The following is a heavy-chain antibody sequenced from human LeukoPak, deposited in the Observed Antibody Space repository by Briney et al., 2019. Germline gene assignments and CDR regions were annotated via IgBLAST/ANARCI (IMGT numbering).Heavy chain of an antibody. CDR1: GYSISSGYY. D-gene: IGHD3-10*01. J-gene: IGHJ4*02. CDR3: ARGEDYGSGPDY. CDR2: IYHSGST. V-gene: IGHV4-38-2*02. Sequence: SETLSLTCTVSGYSISSGYYWGWIRQPPGKGLEWIGSIYHSGSTYYNPSLKSRVTISVDTSKNQFSLKLSSVTAADTAVYYCARGEDYGSGPDYWGQGTLVTVSS.